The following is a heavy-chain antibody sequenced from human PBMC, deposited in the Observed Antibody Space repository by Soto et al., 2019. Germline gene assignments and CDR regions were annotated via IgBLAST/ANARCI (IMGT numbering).Heavy chain of an antibody. CDR3: ARSGWLQPTQTVFFDY. D-gene: IGHD5-12*01. CDR2: ISSSSSYI. CDR1: GFTFSSYS. J-gene: IGHJ4*02. V-gene: IGHV3-21*01. Sequence: GGSLRLSCAASGFTFSSYSMNWVRQAPGKGLEWVSSISSSSSYIYYADSVKGRFTISRDNAKNSLYLQMNSLRAEDTAVYYCARSGWLQPTQTVFFDYWGQGTLVTVSS.